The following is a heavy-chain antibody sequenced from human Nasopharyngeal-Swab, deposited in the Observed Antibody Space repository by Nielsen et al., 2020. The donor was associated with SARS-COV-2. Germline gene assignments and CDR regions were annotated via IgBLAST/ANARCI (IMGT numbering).Heavy chain of an antibody. Sequence: GGSLRLSCAASGFTFSSYSMNWVRQAPGKGLEWVSSISSSSSYIYYADSVKGRFTISRDNAKNSLYLQMNSLRAEDTAVYYCARGPLYRLRDSSGHGGFEGDYWGQGTLVTVSS. CDR2: ISSSSSYI. V-gene: IGHV3-21*01. CDR1: GFTFSSYS. CDR3: ARGPLYRLRDSSGHGGFEGDY. D-gene: IGHD3-22*01. J-gene: IGHJ4*02.